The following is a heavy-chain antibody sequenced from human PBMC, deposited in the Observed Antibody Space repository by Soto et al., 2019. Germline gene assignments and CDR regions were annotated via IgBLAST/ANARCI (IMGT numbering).Heavy chain of an antibody. CDR3: TGEVASGY. D-gene: IGHD2-8*02. V-gene: IGHV3-30*03. Sequence: QVQLVESGGGVVQPGRSLRLSCAVSGFTVSSYGMHWVRQAPGKGLEWVAVISRDGGTKFYADSVKGRFTISKDNSRNTLFLEMNSLRGDYMAVYYGTGEVASGYWGQGTLVTVAS. CDR2: ISRDGGTK. CDR1: GFTVSSYG. J-gene: IGHJ4*02.